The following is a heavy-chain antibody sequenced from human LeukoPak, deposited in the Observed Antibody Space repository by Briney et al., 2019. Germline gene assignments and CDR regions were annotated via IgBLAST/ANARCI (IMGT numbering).Heavy chain of an antibody. CDR3: AKDRYSSSGYRADY. J-gene: IGHJ4*02. V-gene: IGHV3-23*01. Sequence: GESLKISCAASGFPFSSYAMSWVRQAPGKGLEWVSAISGSGGSTYYAASVKGRFTISRDNSKSTLYLQMNSLRAEDTAVYYCAKDRYSSSGYRADYWGQGTLVTVSS. CDR2: ISGSGGST. CDR1: GFPFSSYA. D-gene: IGHD6-13*01.